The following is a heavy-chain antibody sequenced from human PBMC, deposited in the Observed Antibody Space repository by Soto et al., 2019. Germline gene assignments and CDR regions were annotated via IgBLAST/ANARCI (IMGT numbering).Heavy chain of an antibody. CDR1: GFTFSSYG. V-gene: IGHV3-33*01. CDR2: IWYDGSNK. D-gene: IGHD2-2*01. J-gene: IGHJ6*02. CDR3: ARDAGVVVPAAFYYYYGMDV. Sequence: GGSLRLSCAASGFTFSSYGMHWVRQAPGKGLEWVAVIWYDGSNKYYADPVKGRFTISKDNSKNTLYLQMNSLRAEDTAVYYCARDAGVVVPAAFYYYYGMDVWGQGTTVTVSS.